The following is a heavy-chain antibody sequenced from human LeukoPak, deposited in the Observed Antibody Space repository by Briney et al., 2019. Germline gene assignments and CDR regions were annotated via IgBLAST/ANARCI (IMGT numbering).Heavy chain of an antibody. J-gene: IGHJ6*03. V-gene: IGHV3-48*04. CDR2: ITSSSSTV. D-gene: IGHD3-10*01. CDR1: GFTFSSYN. Sequence: GGSLRLSCAASGFTFSSYNMNWVRQAPGKGLEWVSYITSSSSTVYYADSVKGRFTISRDNAKNSLFLQMDSLRAEDTAVYYCARGGFGELNYYLDVWGQGTTVTVSS. CDR3: ARGGFGELNYYLDV.